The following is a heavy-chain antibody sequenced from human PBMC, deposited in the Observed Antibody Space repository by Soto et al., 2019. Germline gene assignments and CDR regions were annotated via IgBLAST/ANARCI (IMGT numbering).Heavy chain of an antibody. J-gene: IGHJ6*02. V-gene: IGHV4-59*08. D-gene: IGHD3-3*01. Sequence: SETLSLTCTVSGGSLSPNYWTWIRQPPGKGLEWIAYIYYSGTATYNPSLNSRVAISLDMSKNQISLTLSSVTAADTAVYYCARSFWSGSQSLSYYSGMDVWGQGNTVTVSS. CDR3: ARSFWSGSQSLSYYSGMDV. CDR1: GGSLSPNY. CDR2: IYYSGTA.